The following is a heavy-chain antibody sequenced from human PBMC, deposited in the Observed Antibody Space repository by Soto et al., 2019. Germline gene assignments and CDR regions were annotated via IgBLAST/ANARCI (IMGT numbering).Heavy chain of an antibody. J-gene: IGHJ2*01. CDR2: IYYSGST. CDR3: ARSLITAMVGWYFDL. Sequence: QLQLQESGPGLVKPSETLSLTCTVSGGSISSSSYYWGWIRQPPGKGLEWIGSIYYSGSTYYNPSLKSRVTVSVDTSKNQFSLKLSSVTAADTAVYYCARSLITAMVGWYFDLWGRGTLVTVSS. V-gene: IGHV4-39*01. D-gene: IGHD5-18*01. CDR1: GGSISSSSYY.